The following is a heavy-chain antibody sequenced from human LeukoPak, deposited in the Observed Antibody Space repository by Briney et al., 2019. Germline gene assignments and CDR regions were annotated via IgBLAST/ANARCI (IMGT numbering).Heavy chain of an antibody. CDR1: GYTFTSYG. J-gene: IGHJ4*02. CDR2: IIPIFGTA. D-gene: IGHD4-17*01. V-gene: IGHV1-69*13. Sequence: ASVKVSCKASGYTFTSYGISWVRQAPGQGLEWMGGIIPIFGTANYAQKFQGRVTITADESTSTAYMELSSLRSEDTAVYYCARDGDYGDYTDWGQGTLVTVSS. CDR3: ARDGDYGDYTD.